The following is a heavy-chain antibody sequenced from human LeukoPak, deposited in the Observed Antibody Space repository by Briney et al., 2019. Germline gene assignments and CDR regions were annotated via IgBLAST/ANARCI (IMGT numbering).Heavy chain of an antibody. V-gene: IGHV3-23*01. CDR1: GFTFGSYA. D-gene: IGHD6-6*01. J-gene: IGHJ3*02. CDR2: ISGSGGST. Sequence: PGGSLRLSCAASGFTFGSYAMSWVRQAPGKGLEWVSAISGSGGSTYYADSVKGRFTISRDNSKNTLYLQMNSLRAEDTAVYYCAKDPSSEDAFDIWGQGTMVTVSS. CDR3: AKDPSSEDAFDI.